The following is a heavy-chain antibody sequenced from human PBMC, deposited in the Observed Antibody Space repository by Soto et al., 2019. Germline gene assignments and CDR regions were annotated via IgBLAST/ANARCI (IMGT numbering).Heavy chain of an antibody. CDR1: GYTFTSYG. D-gene: IGHD5-18*01. V-gene: IGHV1-18*01. CDR2: ISAYNGNT. J-gene: IGHJ6*02. CDR3: ARDPPLLRNSGYSRKYYYYGMDV. Sequence: ASVKVSCKASGYTFTSYGISWVRQAPGQGLEWMGWISAYNGNTNYAQKLQGRVTMTTDTSTSTAYMELRSLRSDDTAVYYCARDPPLLRNSGYSRKYYYYGMDVWGQGTTVTVSS.